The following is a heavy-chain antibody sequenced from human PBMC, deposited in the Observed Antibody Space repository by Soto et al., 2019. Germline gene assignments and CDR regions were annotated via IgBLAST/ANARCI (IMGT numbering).Heavy chain of an antibody. Sequence: EVQLVESGGGLVKPGGSLRLSCAASGFTFSSYSMNWARQAPGKGLEWVSSISSSSSYIYFADSVKGRFTISRDNAKNSLWLQMNSLSAEDTAGYYCARMYGDYGLNGNYYGMDVWGQGTTVTFSS. CDR3: ARMYGDYGLNGNYYGMDV. V-gene: IGHV3-21*01. CDR1: GFTFSSYS. D-gene: IGHD4-17*01. CDR2: ISSSSSYI. J-gene: IGHJ6*02.